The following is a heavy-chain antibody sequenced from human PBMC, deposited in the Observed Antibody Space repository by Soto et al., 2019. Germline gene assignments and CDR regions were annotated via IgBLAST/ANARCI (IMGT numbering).Heavy chain of an antibody. CDR2: ISYDGSNK. V-gene: IGHV3-30-3*01. CDR3: ARGLIVVVPAAPRGFDY. J-gene: IGHJ4*02. CDR1: GFTFSSYA. Sequence: VQLVESGGGVVQPGRSLRLSCAASGFTFSSYAMHWVRQAPGKGLEWVAVISYDGSNKYYADSVKGRFTISRDNSKNTLYLQMNSLRAEDTAVYYCARGLIVVVPAAPRGFDYWGQGTLVTVSS. D-gene: IGHD2-2*01.